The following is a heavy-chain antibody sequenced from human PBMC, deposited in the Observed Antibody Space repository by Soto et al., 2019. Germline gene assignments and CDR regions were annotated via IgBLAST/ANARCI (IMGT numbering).Heavy chain of an antibody. CDR3: ARDAIGQMAGFYYYYGMDV. D-gene: IGHD6-19*01. J-gene: IGHJ6*02. CDR2: INPNSGGT. CDR1: GYTFTGYY. V-gene: IGHV1-2*04. Sequence: ASVKVSCKASGYTFTGYYMHWVRQAPGQGLEWMGWINPNSGGTNYAQKFQGWVTMTRETSISTAYMELSRLRSDDTAVYYCARDAIGQMAGFYYYYGMDVWGQGTTVTVSS.